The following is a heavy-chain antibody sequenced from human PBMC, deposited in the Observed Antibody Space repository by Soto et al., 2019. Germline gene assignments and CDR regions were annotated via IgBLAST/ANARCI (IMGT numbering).Heavy chain of an antibody. CDR1: GDVFRSYG. Sequence: GASVKVSCKASGDVFRSYGINWVRQAPGQGLEWMGGIIPISGTTNYAQKFQGRVPITADESTDTVYMELSRLRSEDTAVYFCARVRCFNGLCHTADYGMDVWGQGTTVTVSS. CDR3: ARVRCFNGLCHTADYGMDV. D-gene: IGHD2-8*01. V-gene: IGHV1-69*13. CDR2: IIPISGTT. J-gene: IGHJ6*02.